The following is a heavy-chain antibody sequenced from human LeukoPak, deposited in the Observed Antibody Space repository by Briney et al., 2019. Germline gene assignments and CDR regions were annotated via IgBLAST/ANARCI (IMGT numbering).Heavy chain of an antibody. CDR3: AKGKYYDILTGYKYYFDY. Sequence: GGSLRLSCAASGFTFSSYAMSWVRQAPGKGPEWVSAISGSGGSTYYADSVKGRFTFSRDNSKNTLYLQMYSLRAEDTAVYYCAKGKYYDILTGYKYYFDYWGQGTLVTVSS. J-gene: IGHJ4*02. D-gene: IGHD3-9*01. V-gene: IGHV3-23*01. CDR1: GFTFSSYA. CDR2: ISGSGGST.